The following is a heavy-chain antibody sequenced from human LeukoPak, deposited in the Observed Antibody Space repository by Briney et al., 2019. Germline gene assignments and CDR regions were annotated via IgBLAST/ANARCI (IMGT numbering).Heavy chain of an antibody. CDR2: ISSGSDYI. CDR3: ARGGGRFDS. Sequence: GGSLRLSCAASGFTFSLYSMNWVRQAPGKGLEWVSSISSGSDYIFYGDSLKGRFSISRDNAKNSLYLQMNSLRAEDTAVYYCARGGGRFDSWGQGTLVSVSS. CDR1: GFTFSLYS. D-gene: IGHD1-26*01. V-gene: IGHV3-21*01. J-gene: IGHJ5*01.